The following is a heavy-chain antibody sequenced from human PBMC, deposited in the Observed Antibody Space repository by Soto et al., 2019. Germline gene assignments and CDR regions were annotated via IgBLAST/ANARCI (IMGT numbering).Heavy chain of an antibody. D-gene: IGHD2-15*01. CDR2: MNPNSGNT. CDR3: ATLGYCSGGSCSDAFDI. V-gene: IGHV1-8*01. Sequence: ASVKVSCKASGYTFTSYDINWVRQATGQGLEWMGWMNPNSGNTGYAQKFQGRVTMTRNTSISTAYMELSSLRSEDTAVYYCATLGYCSGGSCSDAFDIWGQGTIVTVSS. CDR1: GYTFTSYD. J-gene: IGHJ3*02.